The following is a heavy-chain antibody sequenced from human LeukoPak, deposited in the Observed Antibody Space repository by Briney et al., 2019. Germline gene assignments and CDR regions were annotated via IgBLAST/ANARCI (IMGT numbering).Heavy chain of an antibody. CDR2: ISGSGGST. V-gene: IGHV3-23*01. Sequence: GGSLRLSCAASGFTFSSYAMSWVRQAPGKGLEWVSAISGSGGSTYYADSVKGRFTISGDNSKNTLYLQMNSLRAEDTAVYYCAKRPRYYYYGMDVWGQGTTVTVSS. CDR1: GFTFSSYA. J-gene: IGHJ6*02. CDR3: AKRPRYYYYGMDV.